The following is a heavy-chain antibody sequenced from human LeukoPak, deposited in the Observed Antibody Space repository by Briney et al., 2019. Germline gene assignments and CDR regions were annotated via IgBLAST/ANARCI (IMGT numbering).Heavy chain of an antibody. CDR3: AKNLYCGGGSCYPSALGMDV. J-gene: IGHJ6*02. Sequence: GGSLRLSCADSGSVFSFSWMTWVRQTPEKGLEWLANINEDGSEWNYADSVKGRFTISRDNGKKSLFLQMNSLRAEDTAVYYCAKNLYCGGGSCYPSALGMDVWGQGTTVTVSS. V-gene: IGHV3-7*03. CDR1: GSVFSFSW. D-gene: IGHD2-15*01. CDR2: INEDGSEW.